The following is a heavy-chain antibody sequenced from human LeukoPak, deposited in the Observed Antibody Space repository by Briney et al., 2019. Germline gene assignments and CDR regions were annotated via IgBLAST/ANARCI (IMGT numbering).Heavy chain of an antibody. J-gene: IGHJ4*02. Sequence: GGSLGLSCAGSEFTFSTYTMHWIRQAPGKGLEWVAVISDDGINYSYADSVKGRFTISRDNSKSTLYLQMNSLRAEDTGVYYCARGYASERYYNGPGYWGQGTLVTVSS. D-gene: IGHD3-10*01. CDR2: ISDDGINY. V-gene: IGHV3-30-3*01. CDR1: EFTFSTYT. CDR3: ARGYASERYYNGPGY.